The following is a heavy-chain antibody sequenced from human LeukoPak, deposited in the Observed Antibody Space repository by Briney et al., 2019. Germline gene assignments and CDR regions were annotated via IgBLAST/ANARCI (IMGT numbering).Heavy chain of an antibody. V-gene: IGHV3-30*04. D-gene: IGHD5-24*01. J-gene: IGHJ4*02. CDR1: GFTFSSYA. CDR2: ISYDGSNK. Sequence: GGSLRLSCAASGFTFSSYAMHWVRQAPGKGLEWVAVISYDGSNKYYADSVKGRFTISRDNSKNTLYLQMNSLRAEDTAVYYCARVKRGEMATIYFDYWGQGTLVTVSS. CDR3: ARVKRGEMATIYFDY.